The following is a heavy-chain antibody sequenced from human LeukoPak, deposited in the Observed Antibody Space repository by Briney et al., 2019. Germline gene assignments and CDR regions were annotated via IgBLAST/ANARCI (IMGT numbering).Heavy chain of an antibody. Sequence: GGSLRLSCAASGFTFSDYYISWIRQAPGKGLEWVSYISSSGSTIYYADSVKGRFTISRDNAKNSLYLQMNSLRAEDTAVYYCARDHHRRLYDSQARDTFDIWGQGTMVTVSS. CDR3: ARDHHRRLYDSQARDTFDI. CDR2: ISSSGSTI. D-gene: IGHD3-22*01. CDR1: GFTFSDYY. V-gene: IGHV3-11*04. J-gene: IGHJ3*02.